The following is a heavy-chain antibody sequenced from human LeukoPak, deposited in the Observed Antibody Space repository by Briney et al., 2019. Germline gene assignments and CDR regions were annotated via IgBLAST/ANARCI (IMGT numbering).Heavy chain of an antibody. J-gene: IGHJ4*02. CDR3: ARLDPEYYYDSSADYYVGY. CDR2: IYYTGST. D-gene: IGHD3-22*01. CDR1: GGSIRSSSYY. V-gene: IGHV4-39*07. Sequence: SETLSLTCTVSGGSIRSSSYYWGWIRQPPGKGLEWIGCIYYTGSTYYNPSLKSRVTISVDTSKNQFSLKLSSVTAADTAVYYCARLDPEYYYDSSADYYVGYWGQGTLVTVSS.